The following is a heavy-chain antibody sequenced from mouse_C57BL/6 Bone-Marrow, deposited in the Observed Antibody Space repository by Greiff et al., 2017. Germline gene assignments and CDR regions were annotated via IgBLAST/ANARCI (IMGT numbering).Heavy chain of an antibody. CDR2: IDPETGGT. CDR3: ARRNSLAY. D-gene: IGHD3-1*01. V-gene: IGHV1-15*01. CDR1: GYTFTDYE. J-gene: IGHJ3*01. Sequence: VQLQQPGAELVRPGASVTLSCKASGYTFTDYEMHWVKQTPVHGLEWIGAIDPETGGTAYNQKFKGKAILTADKSSSTAYMALRSLTSEDSAVYYCARRNSLAYWGQGTLVTVSA.